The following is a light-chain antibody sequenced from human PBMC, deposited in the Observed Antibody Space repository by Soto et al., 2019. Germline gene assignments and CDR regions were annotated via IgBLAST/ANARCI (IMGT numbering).Light chain of an antibody. CDR1: SSDVGGYNS. CDR2: EVT. V-gene: IGLV2-8*01. CDR3: SSYAGSNNLEV. J-gene: IGLJ1*01. Sequence: QSVLTQPPSASGSPGQSVTISCTGTSSDVGGYNSVSWYQQHPGKAPKLMIYEVTKRPSGVPDRFSGSKSGNTASLTVSGLQAEDEADYYCSSYAGSNNLEVFATATKVTVL.